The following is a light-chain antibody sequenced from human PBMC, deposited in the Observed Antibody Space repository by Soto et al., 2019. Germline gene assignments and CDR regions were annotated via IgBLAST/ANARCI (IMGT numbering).Light chain of an antibody. CDR1: QSVSSSY. CDR3: QQYGSLGT. J-gene: IGKJ1*01. Sequence: EIVLTQSPGTLSLSPGERATLSCRASQSVSSSYLAWYQQKPGQAPRLLIYGASSRATGIADRFSGSGSGKDFTLTISRLEPEDFSVYYCQQYGSLGTFGQGTKVEIK. V-gene: IGKV3-20*01. CDR2: GAS.